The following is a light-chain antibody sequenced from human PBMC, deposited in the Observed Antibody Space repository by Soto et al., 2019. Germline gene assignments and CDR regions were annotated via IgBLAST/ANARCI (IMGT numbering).Light chain of an antibody. CDR1: QSVSRNF. J-gene: IGKJ2*01. CDR2: NAS. Sequence: VLTQSPATMSLSPGERVTLSCGASQSVSRNFLAWYQQKPGLAPRPLIYNASIRAAGIPDRFSGSGSGTDFTLTISGLEPEDFAVCYCQQYRSSRPWYTFGQGTKLEIK. V-gene: IGKV3D-20*01. CDR3: QQYRSSRPWYT.